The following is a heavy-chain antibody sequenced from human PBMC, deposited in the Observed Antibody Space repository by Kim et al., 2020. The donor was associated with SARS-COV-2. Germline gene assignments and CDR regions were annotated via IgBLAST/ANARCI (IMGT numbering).Heavy chain of an antibody. Sequence: GGSLRLSCAASGFTFSSYWMSWVRQAPGKGLEWVANIKQDGSEKYYVDSVKGRFTISRDNAKNSLYLQMNSLRAEDTAVYYCARDRHYGGNSYYFDYWGQGTLVTVSS. J-gene: IGHJ4*02. CDR1: GFTFSSYW. CDR2: IKQDGSEK. D-gene: IGHD4-17*01. CDR3: ARDRHYGGNSYYFDY. V-gene: IGHV3-7*03.